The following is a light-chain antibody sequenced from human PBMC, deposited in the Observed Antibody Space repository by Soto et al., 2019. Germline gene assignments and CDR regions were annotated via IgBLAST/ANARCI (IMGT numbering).Light chain of an antibody. CDR1: QSVSSSY. J-gene: IGKJ1*01. V-gene: IGKV3-20*01. CDR2: GAS. Sequence: ESGLKQSPGTVSLSPGERDTLSCRASQSVSSSYLAWYQQKPGQAPRLLIYGASSRATGIPDRFSGSGSGTDFTLTISRLEPEDFAVYYCQQYGSSRTFGQGTKVEIK. CDR3: QQYGSSRT.